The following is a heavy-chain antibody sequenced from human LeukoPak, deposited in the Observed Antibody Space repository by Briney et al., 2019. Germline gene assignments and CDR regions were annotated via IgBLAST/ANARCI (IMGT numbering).Heavy chain of an antibody. CDR3: ARGDWEWGLGFLVAFAFDI. CDR1: GYTFTSYD. CDR2: MNPNSGNT. Sequence: ASVKVSCKASGYTFTSYDINWVRQATGQGLEWMGWMNPNSGNTGYAQKFQGRVTMTRNTSISTAYMELSSLRSEDTAVYYCARGDWEWGLGFLVAFAFDIWGQGTMVTVSS. D-gene: IGHD2-21*01. V-gene: IGHV1-8*01. J-gene: IGHJ3*02.